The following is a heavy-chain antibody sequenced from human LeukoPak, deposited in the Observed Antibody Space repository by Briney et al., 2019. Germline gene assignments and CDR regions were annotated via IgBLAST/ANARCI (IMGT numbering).Heavy chain of an antibody. J-gene: IGHJ4*02. Sequence: GGSLRLSCAASEFTFSSYWMSWVRQAPGKGLEWVANIKQDGSEKYYVDSVKGRFTISRDNAKNSLYLQMNSLRAEDTAVFYCAREFYGVDYWGQGTLVTVSS. CDR1: EFTFSSYW. CDR3: AREFYGVDY. V-gene: IGHV3-7*01. CDR2: IKQDGSEK. D-gene: IGHD4/OR15-4a*01.